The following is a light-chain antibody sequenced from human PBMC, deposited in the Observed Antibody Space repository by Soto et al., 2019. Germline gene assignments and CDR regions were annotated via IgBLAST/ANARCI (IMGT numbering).Light chain of an antibody. CDR2: GAS. V-gene: IGKV3D-20*02. J-gene: IGKJ1*01. CDR3: QQRSNWPKT. CDR1: QSVSSSY. Sequence: EIVLTQSPGTLSLSPGEIATLSCRASQSVSSSYLAWCQQKPGQAPRLLIYGASSRATGIPDRFSGSGSGTDFTLTISSLQSEDFAVYYCQQRSNWPKTFGQGTKV.